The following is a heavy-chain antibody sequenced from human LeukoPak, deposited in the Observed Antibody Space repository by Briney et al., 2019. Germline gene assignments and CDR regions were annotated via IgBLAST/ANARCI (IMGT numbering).Heavy chain of an antibody. V-gene: IGHV1-2*06. CDR2: INTNSGGT. J-gene: IGHJ4*02. Sequence: ASVKVSFKASGYTLTGYHLHWVRPARAQGGEWMGRINTNSGGTNYAHKFHGRVIMTRDTSISTDYMEPRRLRSDDTAVYCCARATRGWRPITMGYWRQGRLVTVSS. D-gene: IGHD3-3*01. CDR1: GYTLTGYH. CDR3: ARATRGWRPITMGY.